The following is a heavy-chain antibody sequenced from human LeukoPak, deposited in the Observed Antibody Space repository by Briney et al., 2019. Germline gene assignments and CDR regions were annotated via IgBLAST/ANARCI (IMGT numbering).Heavy chain of an antibody. CDR1: GFTFSSHG. Sequence: PGGSLRLSCAASGFTFSSHGMHWVRQAPGKGLEWVAVIWYDRSNKYYADSVKGRFTISRDNSKNTLYLQMNSLRAEDTAVYYCAKSSLYYYDRSGYQGAFDIWGQGTMVTVSS. CDR3: AKSSLYYYDRSGYQGAFDI. V-gene: IGHV3-33*06. CDR2: IWYDRSNK. D-gene: IGHD3-22*01. J-gene: IGHJ3*02.